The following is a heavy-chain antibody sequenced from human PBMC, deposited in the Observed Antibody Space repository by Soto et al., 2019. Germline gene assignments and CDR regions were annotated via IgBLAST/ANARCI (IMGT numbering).Heavy chain of an antibody. Sequence: EVQLVESGGGLVKPGGSLRLSCAASGFTVGDAWMSWVRQAPGKGLEWVGRIKSIAKGGTTDFPAPVTGSFAISRADSRITLYLQMNSLTTEDTAVYYCSREGRLQWYGELTDYWGQGTLVTVSS. CDR3: SREGRLQWYGELTDY. CDR1: GFTVGDAW. D-gene: IGHD3-10*01. J-gene: IGHJ4*02. V-gene: IGHV3-15*01. CDR2: IKSIAKGGTT.